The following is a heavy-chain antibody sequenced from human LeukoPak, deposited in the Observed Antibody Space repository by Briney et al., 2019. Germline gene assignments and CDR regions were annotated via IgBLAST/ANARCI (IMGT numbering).Heavy chain of an antibody. CDR1: GFTFSNAW. V-gene: IGHV3-15*01. Sequence: GGSLRLSCAASGFTFSNAWMSWVRQAPGKGLEWVGRIKSKTDGGTTDYAAPVKGRFTISRDDSKNTLYLQMNSLKTEDTAAYYCTTGYYHGRYPLGDAFDIWGQGTMVTVSS. CDR3: TTGYYHGRYPLGDAFDI. D-gene: IGHD3-10*01. CDR2: IKSKTDGGTT. J-gene: IGHJ3*02.